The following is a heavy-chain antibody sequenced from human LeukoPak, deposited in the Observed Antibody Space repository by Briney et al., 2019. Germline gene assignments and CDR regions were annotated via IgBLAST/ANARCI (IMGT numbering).Heavy chain of an antibody. D-gene: IGHD6-13*01. CDR2: ISHSGST. J-gene: IGHJ4*02. V-gene: IGHV4-34*01. CDR3: ARVGAAAGPAY. Sequence: PSETLSLTCAVYGGSFGGYYWSWIRQPPGKGLEWIGEISHSGSTNYNPSLKSRVTISVDTSKNQFSLKLSSVTAADTAVYYCARVGAAAGPAYWGQGTLVTVSS. CDR1: GGSFGGYY.